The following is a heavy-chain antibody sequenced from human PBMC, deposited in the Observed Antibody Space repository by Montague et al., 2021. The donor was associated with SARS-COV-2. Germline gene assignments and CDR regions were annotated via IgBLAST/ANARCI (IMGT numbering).Heavy chain of an antibody. J-gene: IGHJ6*02. D-gene: IGHD6-19*01. CDR3: ARGLSRYSSGKTPFLHSEMDV. CDR2: IYYSGST. V-gene: IGHV4-59*01. CDR1: GCSISSYY. Sequence: SETLSLTCTVSGCSISSYYWSWIRQPPGKGLEWIGYIYYSGSTNYNPSLKSRVTISVDTSKNQFSLKLSSVTAADTAVYYCARGLSRYSSGKTPFLHSEMDVWGQGTTVTVYS.